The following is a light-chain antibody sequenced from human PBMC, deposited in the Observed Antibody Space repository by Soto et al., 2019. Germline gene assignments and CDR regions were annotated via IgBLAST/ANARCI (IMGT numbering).Light chain of an antibody. CDR3: YSYAVISYV. V-gene: IGLV2-11*01. CDR2: DVS. J-gene: IGLJ1*01. CDR1: TIDVGGYNY. Sequence: VLTPPPPGSRAPGQAVTISRPGTTIDVGGYNYVSWYQQHPGKAPKLMIYDVSKRPSGVPDRFSGSKSGNTASLTISGLQAYDEADYYCYSYAVISYVFGTGTNVTVL.